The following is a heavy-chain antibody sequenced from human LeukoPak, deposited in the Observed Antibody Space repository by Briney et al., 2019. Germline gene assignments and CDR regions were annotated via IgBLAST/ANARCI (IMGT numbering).Heavy chain of an antibody. D-gene: IGHD1-26*01. Sequence: GGSLRLSRVVSGFSFSDYEMAWVRQAPGMGLEWISYISNSGDIRRYADAVKGRFAISRDNAKNSVSLQMNSLRADDTGLYFCAGGRQYSGSYGDWGQGTLVTVSS. CDR2: ISNSGDIR. V-gene: IGHV3-48*03. CDR3: AGGRQYSGSYGD. CDR1: GFSFSDYE. J-gene: IGHJ4*02.